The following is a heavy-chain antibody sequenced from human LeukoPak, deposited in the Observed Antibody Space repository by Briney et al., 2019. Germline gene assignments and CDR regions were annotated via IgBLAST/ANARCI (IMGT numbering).Heavy chain of an antibody. Sequence: SETLSLTCTVSGGPINNGAYYWSWIRQHPGKGLEWIGYIYYSGSTYYNPSLKSRLTISENTSTNQFSLNLSSVTAADTAVYYCARHIVGAPGFDYWGQGTLVTVSS. CDR3: ARHIVGAPGFDY. D-gene: IGHD1-26*01. CDR2: IYYSGST. CDR1: GGPINNGAYY. J-gene: IGHJ4*02. V-gene: IGHV4-31*03.